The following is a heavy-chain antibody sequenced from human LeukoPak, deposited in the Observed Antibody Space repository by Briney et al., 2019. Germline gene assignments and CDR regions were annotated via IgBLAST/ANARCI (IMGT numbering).Heavy chain of an antibody. V-gene: IGHV4-4*07. CDR2: IYTSGST. D-gene: IGHD6-6*01. CDR3: ARGWRSSSPHGFDY. J-gene: IGHJ4*02. Sequence: SETLSLTCTVSGGSISSYYWSWIRQPAGKGLEWIGRIYTSGSTNYNPSLKSRVTISVDTSKNQFSLKLSSVTAADTAVYYCARGWRSSSPHGFDYWGQGTLVTVSS. CDR1: GGSISSYY.